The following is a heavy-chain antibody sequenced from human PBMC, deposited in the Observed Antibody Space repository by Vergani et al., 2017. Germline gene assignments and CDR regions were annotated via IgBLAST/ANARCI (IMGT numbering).Heavy chain of an antibody. J-gene: IGHJ4*02. D-gene: IGHD4-17*01. V-gene: IGHV4-31*01. CDR1: GGSISSGGYY. Sequence: QVQLQESGPGLVKPSQTLSLTCTVSGGSISSGGYYWSWIRQHPGKCLEWIGYIYYSGSTYYNPSLKSLVTISVDTSKNQSSLQLSSVTAADTAVYYCAGMATVTRYYFDYWGQGTLVTVSS. CDR3: AGMATVTRYYFDY. CDR2: IYYSGST.